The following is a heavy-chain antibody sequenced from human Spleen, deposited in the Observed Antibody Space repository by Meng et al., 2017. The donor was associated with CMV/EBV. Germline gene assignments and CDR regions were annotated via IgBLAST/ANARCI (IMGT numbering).Heavy chain of an antibody. CDR2: ISYDGSNK. CDR3: ARAQWGGYDSPYYYYGMDV. CDR1: GFTFSSYA. D-gene: IGHD5-12*01. J-gene: IGHJ6*02. Sequence: GESLKISCAASGFTFSSYAMHWVRQAPGKGLEWVAVISYDGSNKYYADSVKGRFTISRDNSKNTLYLQMNSLRAEDTAVYYCARAQWGGYDSPYYYYGMDVWGQGTTVTVSS. V-gene: IGHV3-30-3*01.